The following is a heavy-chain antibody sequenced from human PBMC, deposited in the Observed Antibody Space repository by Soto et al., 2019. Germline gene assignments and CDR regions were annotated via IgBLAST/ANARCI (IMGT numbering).Heavy chain of an antibody. CDR3: ARERVYYDFWSGYSQPLYYYGMDV. V-gene: IGHV1-46*01. Sequence: PRASVKVSCKASGYTFTSYYMHWVRQAPGQGLEWMGIINPSGGSTSYAQKFQGRVTMTRDTSTSTVYMELSSLRSEDTAVYYCARERVYYDFWSGYSQPLYYYGMDVWGQGTTVTVSS. CDR1: GYTFTSYY. J-gene: IGHJ6*02. D-gene: IGHD3-3*01. CDR2: INPSGGST.